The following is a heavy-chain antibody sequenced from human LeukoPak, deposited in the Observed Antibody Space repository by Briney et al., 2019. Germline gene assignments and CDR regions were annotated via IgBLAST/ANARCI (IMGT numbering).Heavy chain of an antibody. CDR2: ISGSSNTI. CDR3: ARDRLYGYGDHTFDY. CDR1: GFTFRSYS. J-gene: IGHJ4*02. Sequence: GGSLRLSCAASGFTFRSYSMNWVRQAPGRGLEWVSYISGSSNTIYYADSVKGRFTISRDNAWNSLYLQMNSLRAEDTAVYYCARDRLYGYGDHTFDYWGQGTLVTVSS. V-gene: IGHV3-48*04. D-gene: IGHD4-17*01.